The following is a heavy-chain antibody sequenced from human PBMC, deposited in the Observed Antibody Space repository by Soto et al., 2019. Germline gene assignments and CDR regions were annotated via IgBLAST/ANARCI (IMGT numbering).Heavy chain of an antibody. V-gene: IGHV1-69*02. Sequence: GASVKVSCKASGGTFSSYTISWVRQAPGQGLEWMGRIIPILGIANYAQKFQGRVTITADKSTSTAYMELSSLRSEDTAVYYCVLDPDYTPEYYFDYWGQGTLVTVSS. J-gene: IGHJ4*02. CDR2: IIPILGIA. D-gene: IGHD4-4*01. CDR1: GGTFSSYT. CDR3: VLDPDYTPEYYFDY.